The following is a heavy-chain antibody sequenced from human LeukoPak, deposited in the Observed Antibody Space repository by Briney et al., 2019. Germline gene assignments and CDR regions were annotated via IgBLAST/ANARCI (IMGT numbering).Heavy chain of an antibody. J-gene: IGHJ6*03. D-gene: IGHD6-6*01. CDR2: IKQDGSEK. Sequence: GGSLRLSCAASGVTFSDYAMSWVREAPGTGREWVANIKQDGSEKNYVDSVKGRFTTSRDNAKNSLYLQMNSLRDEDTAVYYCARVGWLAARPYYYYYMDVWGKGTTVTVSS. V-gene: IGHV3-7*01. CDR3: ARVGWLAARPYYYYYMDV. CDR1: GVTFSDYA.